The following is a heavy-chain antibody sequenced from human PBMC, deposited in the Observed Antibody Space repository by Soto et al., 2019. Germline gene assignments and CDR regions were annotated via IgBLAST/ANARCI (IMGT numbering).Heavy chain of an antibody. Sequence: PSETLSLTCTVSGDSISSGSYWGWIRQPPGEGPEWIASIYHGGTTFYNPYLKSRISISVDTSKNQFSLRLTSVTAADTATYFCARVHVMVVAGSTFDYWGPGTLVTVSS. CDR3: ARVHVMVVAGSTFDY. CDR1: GDSISSGSY. D-gene: IGHD6-19*01. V-gene: IGHV4-38-2*02. J-gene: IGHJ4*03. CDR2: IYHGGTT.